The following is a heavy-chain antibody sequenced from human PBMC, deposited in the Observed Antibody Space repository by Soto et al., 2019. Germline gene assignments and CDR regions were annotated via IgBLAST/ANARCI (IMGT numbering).Heavy chain of an antibody. CDR1: GFTFSSYA. J-gene: IGHJ6*02. CDR2: ISYDETDK. V-gene: IGHV3-30-3*01. Sequence: QVQLVDSGGGVVQPGRSLRLSCAASGFTFSSYAMHWVLQAPGKGLEWVAVISYDETDKYYADSVKGRFTISRDNSKNTLYLQMSSLRPEDTAVYYCARDRLYDSNTYYYKYGMDVWGQGTTVTVSS. CDR3: ARDRLYDSNTYYYKYGMDV. D-gene: IGHD3-22*01.